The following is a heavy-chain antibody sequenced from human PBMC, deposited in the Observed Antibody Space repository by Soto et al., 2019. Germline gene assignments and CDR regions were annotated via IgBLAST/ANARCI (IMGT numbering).Heavy chain of an antibody. CDR3: ARELLWFGASNYYYYGMDV. CDR1: GSIFRTYS. D-gene: IGHD3-10*01. Sequence: AGSLRLCCAASGSIFRTYSMNVGRQAPGKGLGWGSYITSNSSTIYYADSVKGRFTISRDNAKNSLYLQMNGLRDEDTAVYYCARELLWFGASNYYYYGMDVWGQGTRVTASS. V-gene: IGHV3-48*02. CDR2: ITSNSSTI. J-gene: IGHJ6*02.